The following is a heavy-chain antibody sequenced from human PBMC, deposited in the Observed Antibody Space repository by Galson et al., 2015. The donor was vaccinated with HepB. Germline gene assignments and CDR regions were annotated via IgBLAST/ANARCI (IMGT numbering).Heavy chain of an antibody. CDR1: GFTFSSYA. CDR3: ASPNSDY. CDR2: ISYDGSNK. Sequence: SLRLSCAASGFTFSSYAMHWVRQAPGKGLEWVAVISYDGSNKYYADSVKGRFTISRDNSKNTLYLQMNSLRAEDTAVYYCASPNSDYWGQGTLVTVSS. V-gene: IGHV3-30-3*01. J-gene: IGHJ4*02.